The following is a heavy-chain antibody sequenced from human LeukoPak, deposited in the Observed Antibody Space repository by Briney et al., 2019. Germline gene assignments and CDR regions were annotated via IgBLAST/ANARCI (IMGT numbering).Heavy chain of an antibody. D-gene: IGHD1-1*01. Sequence: GGSLRLSCVASGFTVSSNYMSWVRQAPGKGLEWVSVIYSGGSTYYADSVKGRFTISRDNSKNTLYLQMNSLRAEDMAVYYCAREVGTTIDYWGQGTLVTVSS. J-gene: IGHJ4*02. CDR3: AREVGTTIDY. CDR2: IYSGGST. CDR1: GFTVSSNY. V-gene: IGHV3-66*01.